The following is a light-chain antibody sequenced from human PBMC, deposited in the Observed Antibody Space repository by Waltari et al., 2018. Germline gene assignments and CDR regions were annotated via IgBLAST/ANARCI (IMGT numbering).Light chain of an antibody. CDR2: SAS. J-gene: IGKJ2*01. Sequence: IQLTQSPSCLSASVADRVSITCRASQGISSYLAWYQQEPGKAPKLLISSASTLQSGVPSRFSGSGSGTAFTLTISSLQPEDFAAYYCQQLHTNPYTFGQGTKVEIK. CDR3: QQLHTNPYT. CDR1: QGISSY. V-gene: IGKV1-9*01.